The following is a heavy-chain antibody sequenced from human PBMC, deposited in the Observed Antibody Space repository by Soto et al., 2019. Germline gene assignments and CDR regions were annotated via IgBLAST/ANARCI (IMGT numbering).Heavy chain of an antibody. Sequence: QVQLVQSGAEVKKPGASVKVSCKASGYTFTSYGISWVRQAPGQGLEWMGWISAYNGNTNYAQKLQGRVTMTTDTYTSTAYMELRSLRADDTAVYYCARGTHYVATWLGRHDAFDIWGQGTMVTVSS. CDR2: ISAYNGNT. V-gene: IGHV1-18*01. CDR3: ARGTHYVATWLGRHDAFDI. D-gene: IGHD1-26*01. CDR1: GYTFTSYG. J-gene: IGHJ3*02.